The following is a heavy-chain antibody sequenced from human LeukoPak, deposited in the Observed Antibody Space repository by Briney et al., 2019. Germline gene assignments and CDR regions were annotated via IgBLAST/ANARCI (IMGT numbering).Heavy chain of an antibody. CDR1: GASISSYY. D-gene: IGHD5-24*01. Sequence: SETLSLTCTVSGASISSYYWNWIRQPPGRGLEWIGYMYYSGSTNFNPSLKSRVTLSMDTSRNQFSLKLASVTAADTAFYFCAREVGRDGYNHFDSWGQGTLVTVSS. J-gene: IGHJ4*02. CDR2: MYYSGST. V-gene: IGHV4-59*01. CDR3: AREVGRDGYNHFDS.